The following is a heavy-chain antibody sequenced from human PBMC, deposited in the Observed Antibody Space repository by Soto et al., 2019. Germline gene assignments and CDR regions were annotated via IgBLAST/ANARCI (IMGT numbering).Heavy chain of an antibody. CDR1: VFTFNTYN. V-gene: IGHV3-48*02. CDR2: ISGSSKTI. CDR3: AVFEASGPLDV. J-gene: IGHJ6*02. D-gene: IGHD3-10*01. Sequence: GWSLRLSCASSVFTFNTYNMNWVRQAPGKGLEWVSFISGSSKTIYYADPVKGRFTISRDNAKNSLYLQMNSLRDEDTAVYYCAVFEASGPLDVWGQGTTVTVSS.